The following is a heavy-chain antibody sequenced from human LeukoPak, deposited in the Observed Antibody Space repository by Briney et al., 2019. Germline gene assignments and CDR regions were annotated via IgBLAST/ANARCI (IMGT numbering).Heavy chain of an antibody. CDR1: GFTFSSYG. D-gene: IGHD3-22*01. CDR3: AKDSQRYYYDSSGYPIDY. CDR2: ISYDGSNK. V-gene: IGHV3-30*18. J-gene: IGHJ4*02. Sequence: PGRSLRLSCAASGFTFSSYGMHWVRQAPGKGLEWVAVISYDGSNKYYADSVKGRFTISRDNSKNTLYLQMNSLRAEDTAAYYCAKDSQRYYYDSSGYPIDYWGQGTLVTVSS.